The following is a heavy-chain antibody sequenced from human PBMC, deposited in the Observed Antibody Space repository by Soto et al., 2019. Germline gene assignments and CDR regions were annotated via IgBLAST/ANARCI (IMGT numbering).Heavy chain of an antibody. CDR1: SGSINSGDFY. Sequence: QVQLQESGPGLVKPSQTLSLTCTVSSGSINSGDFYWSWIRQHPGKGLECIGYIYYSGSTYYNPSLKSRVTISVDTSKNQFSLKLSSVTAADTAVYYCARGDSGYVSWFDPWGQGTLVTVSS. D-gene: IGHD5-12*01. CDR2: IYYSGST. V-gene: IGHV4-31*03. CDR3: ARGDSGYVSWFDP. J-gene: IGHJ5*02.